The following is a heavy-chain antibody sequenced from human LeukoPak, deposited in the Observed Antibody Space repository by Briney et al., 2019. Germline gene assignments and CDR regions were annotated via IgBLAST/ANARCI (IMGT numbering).Heavy chain of an antibody. CDR2: ISTYNGNT. V-gene: IGHV1-18*01. D-gene: IGHD5-18*01. CDR1: GYTFTTYG. Sequence: ASVKVSCRSSGYTFTTYGITWVRQAPGQGLEWMGWISTYNGNTNYAQKLQGRVTMTTDTSTSTAYMELRSLRSDDTAMYYCARDRMDTGTYFDYWGQGTPVTVSS. CDR3: ARDRMDTGTYFDY. J-gene: IGHJ4*02.